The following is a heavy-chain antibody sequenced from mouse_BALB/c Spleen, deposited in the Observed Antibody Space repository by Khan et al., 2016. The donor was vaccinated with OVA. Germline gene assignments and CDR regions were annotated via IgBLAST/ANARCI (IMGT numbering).Heavy chain of an antibody. V-gene: IGHV9-3-1*01. CDR3: TRSSGNYWFAY. CDR1: GYTFTNYG. D-gene: IGHD2-1*01. CDR2: INTYTGEP. J-gene: IGHJ3*01. Sequence: QIQLVQSGPELKKPGETVKISCKASGYTFTNYGMNWVKQAPGKGLKWMGWINTYTGEPTYADDFKGRFAFSLETSVSTAYLQINNLKNEDTATYFCTRSSGNYWFAYWGQGTLVTVSA.